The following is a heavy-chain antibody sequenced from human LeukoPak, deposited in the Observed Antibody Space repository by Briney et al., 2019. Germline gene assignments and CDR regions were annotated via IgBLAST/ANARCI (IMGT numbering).Heavy chain of an antibody. CDR2: IKPDGSEK. V-gene: IGHV3-7*01. J-gene: IGHJ4*02. D-gene: IGHD3-16*01. CDR1: GFTFSSHW. Sequence: PGGSLRLSCAASGFTFSSHWMSLVRQAPGKGLEWVANIKPDGSEKYPVDSVKGRFTVTRDNAKNSLYLQMNRLRDEDSAVYYCARAPAFGTDDYWGQGTLVTVSS. CDR3: ARAPAFGTDDY.